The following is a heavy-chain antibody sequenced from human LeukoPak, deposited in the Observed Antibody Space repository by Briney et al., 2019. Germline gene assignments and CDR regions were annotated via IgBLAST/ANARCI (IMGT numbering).Heavy chain of an antibody. V-gene: IGHV4-59*08. Sequence: SETLSLTCTVSGGSISSYYWSWLRQPPGKGLEWIGYIYYSGSTNYNPSLKSRVTISVDTSKNQFSLKLSPVTAADTAVYYCARLYSSSFPLYWGQGTLVTVSS. D-gene: IGHD6-6*01. CDR3: ARLYSSSFPLY. CDR1: GGSISSYY. J-gene: IGHJ4*02. CDR2: IYYSGST.